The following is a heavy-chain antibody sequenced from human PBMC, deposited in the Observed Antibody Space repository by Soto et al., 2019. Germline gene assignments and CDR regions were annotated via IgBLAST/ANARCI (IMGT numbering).Heavy chain of an antibody. V-gene: IGHV1-69*06. D-gene: IGHD3-22*01. Sequence: GASVKVSCKASGGTFSSYAISWVRQAPGQGLEWMGGIIPIFGTANYAQKFQGRVTITADKSTSTAYMELSSLRSEDTAVYYCASCPPRSGSLHFDYWGQGTLVTISS. CDR2: IIPIFGTA. CDR1: GGTFSSYA. J-gene: IGHJ4*02. CDR3: ASCPPRSGSLHFDY.